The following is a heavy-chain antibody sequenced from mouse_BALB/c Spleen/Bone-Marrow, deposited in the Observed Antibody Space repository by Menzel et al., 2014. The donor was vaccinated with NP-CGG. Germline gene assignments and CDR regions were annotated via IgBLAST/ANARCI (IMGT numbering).Heavy chain of an antibody. D-gene: IGHD1-1*01. CDR2: INPNNGGT. CDR1: GYTFTDYN. J-gene: IGHJ4*01. CDR3: AIYYYGSSYAMDY. V-gene: IGHV1-18*01. Sequence: EVQLQQSGPELVKPGASVKIPCKASGYTFTDYNMDWVKHSHGKSLEWIGDINPNNGGTIYTQKFKGKATLTVDKSSSTAHMERRSLTSEDTAVYYCAIYYYGSSYAMDYWGQGTSVTVSS.